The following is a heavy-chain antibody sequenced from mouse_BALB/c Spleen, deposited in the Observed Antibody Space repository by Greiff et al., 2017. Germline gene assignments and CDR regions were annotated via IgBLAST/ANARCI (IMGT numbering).Heavy chain of an antibody. CDR1: GYSITSGYY. Sequence: ESGPGLVKPSQSLSLTCSVTGYSITSGYYWNWIRQFPGNKLEWMGYISYDGSNNYNPSLKNRISITRDTSKNQFFLKLNSVTTEDTATYYCARADYGNFIFYAMDYWGQGTSVTVSS. CDR2: ISYDGSN. J-gene: IGHJ4*01. V-gene: IGHV3-6*02. D-gene: IGHD2-1*01. CDR3: ARADYGNFIFYAMDY.